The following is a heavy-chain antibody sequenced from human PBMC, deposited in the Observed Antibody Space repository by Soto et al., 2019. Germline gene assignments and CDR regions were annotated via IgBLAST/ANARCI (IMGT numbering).Heavy chain of an antibody. Sequence: GGSLRLSCAASGFTFSSYAMHWVRQAPGKGLEWVAVISYDGSNKYYADSVKGRFTISRDNSNNTLYLQMNSLRAEDTALDYCEKDSGYSSGRFAVDIWGQGTMVTVSS. J-gene: IGHJ3*02. V-gene: IGHV3-30-3*01. CDR2: ISYDGSNK. CDR3: EKDSGYSSGRFAVDI. D-gene: IGHD6-19*01. CDR1: GFTFSSYA.